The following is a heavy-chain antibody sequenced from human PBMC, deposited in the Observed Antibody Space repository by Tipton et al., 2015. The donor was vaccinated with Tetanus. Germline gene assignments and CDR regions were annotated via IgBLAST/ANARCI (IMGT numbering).Heavy chain of an antibody. CDR1: GGSIRSGSYQ. Sequence: TLSLTCTVSGGSIRSGSYQWNWIRQPPGKGLEWLAYTSPSGRTNSNYSLKSRITISQDMSQNQFSLKLSSVTAADTAVYYCATTADNWFDPWGQGTLVTVSS. CDR3: ATTADNWFDP. V-gene: IGHV4-61*01. J-gene: IGHJ5*02. D-gene: IGHD1-1*01. CDR2: TSPSGRT.